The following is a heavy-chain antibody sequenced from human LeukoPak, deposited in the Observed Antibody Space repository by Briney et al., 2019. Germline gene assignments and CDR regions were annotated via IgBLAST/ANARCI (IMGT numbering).Heavy chain of an antibody. CDR2: IIPIFGTA. CDR3: ARDSCSGGSCYGGALDWFDP. Sequence: ASVKVSCKASGGTFSSYAISWVRQAPGQGLEWMGGIIPIFGTANYAQKFQGRVTMTRDTSTSTVYMELSSLRSEDTAVYYCARDSCSGGSCYGGALDWFDPWGQGTLVTVSS. CDR1: GGTFSSYA. J-gene: IGHJ5*02. V-gene: IGHV1-69*05. D-gene: IGHD2-15*01.